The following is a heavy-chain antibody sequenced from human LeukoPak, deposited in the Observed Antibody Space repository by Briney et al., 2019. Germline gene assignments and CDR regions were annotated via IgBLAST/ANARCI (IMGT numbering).Heavy chain of an antibody. CDR2: MNPNSGNT. D-gene: IGHD1-26*01. J-gene: IGHJ3*02. V-gene: IGHV1-8*01. CDR1: GYTFTSYD. CDR3: ARDGATRGSYHDAFDI. Sequence: ASVKVSCKASGYTFTSYDINWVRQATGQGLEWMGWMNPNSGNTGYAQKFQGRVTMTRNTSISTAYMELSSLRSEDTAVYYCARDGATRGSYHDAFDIWGQGTMVTVSS.